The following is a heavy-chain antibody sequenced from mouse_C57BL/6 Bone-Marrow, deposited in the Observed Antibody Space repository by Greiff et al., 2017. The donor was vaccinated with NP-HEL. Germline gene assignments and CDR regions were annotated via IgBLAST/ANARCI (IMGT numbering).Heavy chain of an antibody. J-gene: IGHJ2*01. CDR2: ISSGSSTI. D-gene: IGHD2-3*01. CDR3: ARDDGYYVLRSYYFDY. CDR1: GFTFSDYG. Sequence: EVQLVESGGGLVKPGGSLKLSCAASGFTFSDYGMHWVRQAPEKGLEWVAYISSGSSTIYYADTVKGRFTISRDNAKNTLFLQMTSLRSEDTAMYYCARDDGYYVLRSYYFDYWGQGTTLTVSS. V-gene: IGHV5-17*01.